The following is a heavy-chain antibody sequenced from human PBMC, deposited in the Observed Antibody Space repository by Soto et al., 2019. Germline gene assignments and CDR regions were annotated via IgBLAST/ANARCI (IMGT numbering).Heavy chain of an antibody. CDR2: MNPNSGNT. V-gene: IGHV1-8*01. CDR3: ARDLVGYYDFWSGYRYYYYYYMDV. Sequence: ASVKVSCTASGYTFTSYDINWVRQATGQGLEWMGWMNPNSGNTGYAQKFQGRVTMTRNTSISTAYMELSSLRSEDTAVYYCARDLVGYYDFWSGYRYYYYYYMDVWGKGTTVTVSS. D-gene: IGHD3-3*01. J-gene: IGHJ6*03. CDR1: GYTFTSYD.